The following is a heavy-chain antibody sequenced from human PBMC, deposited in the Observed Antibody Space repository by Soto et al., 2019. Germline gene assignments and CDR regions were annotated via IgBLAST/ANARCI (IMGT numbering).Heavy chain of an antibody. Sequence: ASVKVSCKASGYTFTSYGISWVRQAPGQGLEWMGWISAYNGNTNYAQKLQGRVTMTTDTSTSTAYMELRSLRSDDTVVYYCARDSLGYYYDSSQPNNWFDPWGQGTLVTVSS. D-gene: IGHD3-22*01. CDR1: GYTFTSYG. CDR3: ARDSLGYYYDSSQPNNWFDP. J-gene: IGHJ5*02. V-gene: IGHV1-18*01. CDR2: ISAYNGNT.